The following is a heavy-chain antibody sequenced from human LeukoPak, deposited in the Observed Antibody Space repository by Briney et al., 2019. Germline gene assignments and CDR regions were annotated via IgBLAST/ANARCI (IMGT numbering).Heavy chain of an antibody. V-gene: IGHV4-34*01. CDR2: INHSGST. D-gene: IGHD6-6*01. Sequence: SETLSLTCAVYGGSFSGYYWSWIRQPPGKGLEWIGEINHSGSTNYNPSLKSRVTISVDTSKNQFSLKLSSVTAADTAVYYCARGRKAARNNRFDPWGQGTLVTVSS. CDR1: GGSFSGYY. J-gene: IGHJ5*02. CDR3: ARGRKAARNNRFDP.